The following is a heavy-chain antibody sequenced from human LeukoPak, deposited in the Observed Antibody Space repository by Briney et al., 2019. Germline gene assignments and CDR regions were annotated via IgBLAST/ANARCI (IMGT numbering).Heavy chain of an antibody. Sequence: PSETLSLTCTVSGGSISSGDYYWSWIRQPPGKGLEWIGYIYYSGSTYYNPSLKSRVTISVDTSKNQFSLKLSSVTAADTAVYYCARDASNYGSGSYWGQGTLITVSS. V-gene: IGHV4-30-4*01. CDR3: ARDASNYGSGSY. D-gene: IGHD3-10*01. J-gene: IGHJ4*02. CDR2: IYYSGST. CDR1: GGSISSGDYY.